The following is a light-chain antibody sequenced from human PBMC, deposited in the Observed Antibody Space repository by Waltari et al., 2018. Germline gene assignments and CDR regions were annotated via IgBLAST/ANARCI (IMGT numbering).Light chain of an antibody. CDR2: DVS. V-gene: IGLV2-11*01. CDR3: CSYAGSYTSL. CDR1: SRDVGGYHY. Sequence: QSALTQPRSVSGSPGQSVTISCTGTSRDVGGYHYVSWYQQHPGKAPKLMIYDVSKRPSGVPDRFSGSKSGNTASLTISGLQAEDEADYYCCSYAGSYTSLFGGGTKLTVL. J-gene: IGLJ2*01.